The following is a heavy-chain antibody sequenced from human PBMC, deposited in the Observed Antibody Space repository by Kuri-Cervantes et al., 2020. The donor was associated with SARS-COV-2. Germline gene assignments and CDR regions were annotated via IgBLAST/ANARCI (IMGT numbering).Heavy chain of an antibody. CDR1: GFTFSSYS. J-gene: IGHJ5*02. CDR3: AKWAPSSGYYFKSWFDP. V-gene: IGHV3-48*01. Sequence: GESLKISCAASGFTFSSYSMNWVRQAPGKGLEWVSYISSSSSTIYYADSVKGRFTISRDNSKNTLYLQMNSLRAEDTAVYYCAKWAPSSGYYFKSWFDPWGQGTLVTVSS. CDR2: ISSSSSTI. D-gene: IGHD3-22*01.